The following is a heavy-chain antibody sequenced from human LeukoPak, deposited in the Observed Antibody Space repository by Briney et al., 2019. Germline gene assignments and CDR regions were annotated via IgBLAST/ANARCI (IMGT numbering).Heavy chain of an antibody. CDR3: ARGLFGVPAARSNYYYYMDV. V-gene: IGHV4-34*01. J-gene: IGHJ6*03. CDR1: GGSFSGYY. D-gene: IGHD2-2*01. CDR2: INHSGST. Sequence: SETLSLTCAVYGGSFSGYYWSWFRQPPGKGLEWIGEINHSGSTNYNPSLKSRVTISVDTSKNQFSLKLSSVTAADTAVYYCARGLFGVPAARSNYYYYMDVWGKGTTVTVSS.